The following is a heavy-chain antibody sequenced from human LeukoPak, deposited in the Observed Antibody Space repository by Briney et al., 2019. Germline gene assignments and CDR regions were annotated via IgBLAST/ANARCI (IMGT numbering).Heavy chain of an antibody. CDR2: ISYDGSNK. Sequence: PGGSLRLSCAASGFTFSSYGMHWVRQAPGKGLEWVAVISYDGSNKYYADSVKGRFTISRDNSKNTLYLHMNSLRAEDTAVYYCARHRHNHHYDYWGQGTLVTVSS. J-gene: IGHJ4*02. D-gene: IGHD1-14*01. V-gene: IGHV3-30*03. CDR1: GFTFSSYG. CDR3: ARHRHNHHYDY.